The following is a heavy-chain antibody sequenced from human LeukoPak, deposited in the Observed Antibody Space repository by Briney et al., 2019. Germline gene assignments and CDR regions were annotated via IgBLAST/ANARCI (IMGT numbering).Heavy chain of an antibody. D-gene: IGHD1-26*01. CDR3: ARPSLNSGSYFDY. Sequence: GGSLRLSCEASGFTFSTYWMGWVRQTPGKGLEWVANINQDESEKKYVDSVKGRFTISRDNARNSLSLQMNSLRAEDTAVYYCARPSLNSGSYFDYWGQGTLVTASS. CDR1: GFTFSTYW. J-gene: IGHJ4*02. V-gene: IGHV3-7*01. CDR2: INQDESEK.